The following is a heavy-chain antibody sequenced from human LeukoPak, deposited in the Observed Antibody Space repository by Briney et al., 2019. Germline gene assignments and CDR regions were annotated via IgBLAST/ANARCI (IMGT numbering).Heavy chain of an antibody. CDR1: GYSFSSYW. V-gene: IGHV5-51*01. Sequence: GESLKISCKASGYSFSSYWIAWVRQVPGEGLESVGIIYCGDSDTRYSPSFRGQVTISADKSFSTAYLQWSSLKASDTAMYYCARPGSSLNDAFDIWGQGTMVTVSS. CDR3: ARPGSSLNDAFDI. J-gene: IGHJ3*02. CDR2: IYCGDSDT. D-gene: IGHD2-15*01.